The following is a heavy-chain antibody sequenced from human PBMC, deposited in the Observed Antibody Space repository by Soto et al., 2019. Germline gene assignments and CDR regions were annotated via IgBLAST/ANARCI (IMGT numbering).Heavy chain of an antibody. V-gene: IGHV1-69*13. CDR2: VIPIFGTA. D-gene: IGHD1-26*01. Sequence: ASVKVSCKASGGTFSSYAISWVRQAPGQGLEWMGGVIPIFGTANYAQKFQGRVTITADESTSTAYMELSSLRSEDTAVYYCARDPIEGIVGATDNWFDPWGQGTLVTVSS. CDR3: ARDPIEGIVGATDNWFDP. J-gene: IGHJ5*02. CDR1: GGTFSSYA.